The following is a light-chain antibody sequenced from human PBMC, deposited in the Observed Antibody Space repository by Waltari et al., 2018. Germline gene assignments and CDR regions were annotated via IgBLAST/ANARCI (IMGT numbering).Light chain of an antibody. J-gene: IGKJ2*01. CDR1: QSLNKRY. CDR2: GAS. V-gene: IGKV3-20*01. Sequence: EVVLTQSPGTLSLSPGEKATLSCRASQSLNKRYLAWYQQKPGQAPRLLIYGASSRAAGIPDRFSGSGSGTDFSLTINGLEPDDSAVDYCQQYGSSILYTFGQGTKLEIK. CDR3: QQYGSSILYT.